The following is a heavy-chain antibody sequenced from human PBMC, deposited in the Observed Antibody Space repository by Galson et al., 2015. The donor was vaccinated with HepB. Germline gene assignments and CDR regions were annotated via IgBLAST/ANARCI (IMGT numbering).Heavy chain of an antibody. J-gene: IGHJ3*02. Sequence: QSGAEVKKPGESLKISCKGSGYSFTSYWIGWVRQMPGKGLEWMGIIYPGDSDTRYSPSFQGQVTISADKSISTAYLQWSSLKASDTAMYYCARALRFLEWLYDAFDIWGQGTMVTVSS. V-gene: IGHV5-51*01. CDR2: IYPGDSDT. CDR1: GYSFTSYW. D-gene: IGHD3-3*01. CDR3: ARALRFLEWLYDAFDI.